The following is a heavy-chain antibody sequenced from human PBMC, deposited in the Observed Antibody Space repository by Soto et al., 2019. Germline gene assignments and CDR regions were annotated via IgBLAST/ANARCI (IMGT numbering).Heavy chain of an antibody. CDR2: IYYSGST. V-gene: IGHV4-59*01. J-gene: IGHJ4*02. CDR3: ARVGYDFWSGSHLYFDY. CDR1: GGSISSYY. Sequence: PSETLSLPCTVSGGSISSYYWSWIRQPPGKGLEWIGYIYYSGSTNYNPSLKSRVTISVDTSKNQFSLKLSSVTAADTAVYYCARVGYDFWSGSHLYFDYWGQGTLVTVSS. D-gene: IGHD3-3*01.